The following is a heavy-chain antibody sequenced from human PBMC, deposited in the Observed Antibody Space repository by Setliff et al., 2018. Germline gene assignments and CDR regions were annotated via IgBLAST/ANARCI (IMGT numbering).Heavy chain of an antibody. J-gene: IGHJ6*02. V-gene: IGHV1-24*01. Sequence: ASVKVSCKVSGYTLTELSMHWVRQAPGKGLEWMGGFDPEDGETIYAQKFQGRVTITRNTSISTAYMELSSLRSEDTAVYYCARNYYGSGSYYLKVVYYYYGMDVWGQGTTVTVSS. CDR2: FDPEDGET. CDR3: ARNYYGSGSYYLKVVYYYYGMDV. CDR1: GYTLTELS. D-gene: IGHD3-10*01.